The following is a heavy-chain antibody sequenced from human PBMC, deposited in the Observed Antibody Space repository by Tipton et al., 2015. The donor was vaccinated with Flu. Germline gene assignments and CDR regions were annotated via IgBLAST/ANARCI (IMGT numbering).Heavy chain of an antibody. Sequence: LRLSCTVSGGSIGSYYWNWIRQPPGKGLEWIGYIYNNQYTKYSPSLKSRVTISVDTSKNQFSLKLSSVTAADTAVYYCARVKHYYDSSGYYPIRFDAFDIWGQGTMVTVSS. CDR1: GGSIGSYY. CDR3: ARVKHYYDSSGYYPIRFDAFDI. J-gene: IGHJ3*02. D-gene: IGHD3-22*01. V-gene: IGHV4-4*09. CDR2: IYNNQYT.